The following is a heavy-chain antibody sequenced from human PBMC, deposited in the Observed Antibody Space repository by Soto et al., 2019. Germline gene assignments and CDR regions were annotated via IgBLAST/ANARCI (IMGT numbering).Heavy chain of an antibody. V-gene: IGHV1-69*02. CDR1: GGTFSSYT. D-gene: IGHD3-16*01. CDR2: IIPILGIA. Sequence: QVQLVQSGAEVKKPGSSVKVSCKASGGTFSSYTISWVRQAPGQGLEWMGRIIPILGIANYAQKFQGRVTIXAXXSTSTAYMELSSLRSEDTAVYYCARVRGGDGSIDYWGQGTLVTVSS. CDR3: ARVRGGDGSIDY. J-gene: IGHJ4*02.